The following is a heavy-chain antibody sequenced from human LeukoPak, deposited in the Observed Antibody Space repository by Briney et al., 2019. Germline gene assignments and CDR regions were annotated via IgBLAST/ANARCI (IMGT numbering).Heavy chain of an antibody. CDR2: ISGSGSTT. CDR3: AKDLIGYCSSTSCDDAFDI. J-gene: IGHJ3*02. D-gene: IGHD2-2*03. Sequence: GGSLRLSCAASGFTFCSHAMSWVRQAPGKGLEWVSAISGSGSTTDYADSVKGRFTISRDNSKNTLYLQMNRLRAEVTDVYFCAKDLIGYCSSTSCDDAFDIWGRGTMVTVSS. CDR1: GFTFCSHA. V-gene: IGHV3-23*01.